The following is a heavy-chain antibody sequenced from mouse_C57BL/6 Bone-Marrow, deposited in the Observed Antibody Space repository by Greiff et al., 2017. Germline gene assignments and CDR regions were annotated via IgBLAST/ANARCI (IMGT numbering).Heavy chain of an antibody. J-gene: IGHJ3*01. V-gene: IGHV5-17*01. CDR3: ARGDYDYGGAWFAY. CDR2: ISSGSSTI. CDR1: GFTFSDYG. D-gene: IGHD2-4*01. Sequence: EVKLVESGGGLVKPGGSLKLSCAASGFTFSDYGMHWVRQAPEKGLEWVAYISSGSSTIYYAVTVKGRFTISRDNAKNTLFLQMTSLTSEDTAMYYCARGDYDYGGAWFAYWGQGTLVTVSA.